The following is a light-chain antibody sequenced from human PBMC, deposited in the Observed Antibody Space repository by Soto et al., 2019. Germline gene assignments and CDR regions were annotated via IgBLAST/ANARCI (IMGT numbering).Light chain of an antibody. CDR1: QSISNY. J-gene: IGKJ4*01. CDR3: QQSFTTPRT. Sequence: DIQMTQSPSSVSASVGDRVTITCRASQSISNYLNWYQQKPGKAPNLLIYAASSLHSGVPSRFSGSGSGTDFTLTISSLQPEDFATYYCQQSFTTPRTFGGGTKVEIK. CDR2: AAS. V-gene: IGKV1-39*01.